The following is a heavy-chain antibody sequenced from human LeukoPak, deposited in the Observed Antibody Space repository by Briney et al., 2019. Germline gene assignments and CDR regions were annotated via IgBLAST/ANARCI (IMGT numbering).Heavy chain of an antibody. J-gene: IGHJ4*02. D-gene: IGHD4-23*01. V-gene: IGHV3-30*01. Sequence: GRSLRLSCAAPGFTFSSYAMHWVRQAPGKGLEWVAVISYDGSNKYYADSVKGRFTIPRDNSKDTLYLQMNSLRAEDTAVYYCARDNDVYGGEDYFDYWGQGTLVTVSS. CDR1: GFTFSSYA. CDR2: ISYDGSNK. CDR3: ARDNDVYGGEDYFDY.